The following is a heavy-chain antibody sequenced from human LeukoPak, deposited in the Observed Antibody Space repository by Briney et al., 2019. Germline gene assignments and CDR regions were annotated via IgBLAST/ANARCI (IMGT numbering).Heavy chain of an antibody. J-gene: IGHJ4*02. CDR3: ARLGDTVSTDRYFDY. Sequence: SETLSLTCTVSGGSISSSSYYWGWIRQPPGKGLEWIGSIYYSGNTYYNPSLKSRVTLSVDTSKNQFSLKLGSVTAADTAVYYCARLGDTVSTDRYFDYWGQGTLITVSS. D-gene: IGHD5/OR15-5a*01. CDR2: IYYSGNT. V-gene: IGHV4-39*01. CDR1: GGSISSSSYY.